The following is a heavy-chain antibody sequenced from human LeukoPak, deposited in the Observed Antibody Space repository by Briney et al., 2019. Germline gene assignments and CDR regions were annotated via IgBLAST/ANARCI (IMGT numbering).Heavy chain of an antibody. CDR2: IVSGGGRT. CDR1: GFTFNNYA. CDR3: AKDTRSGWYGLFDN. D-gene: IGHD6-19*01. Sequence: GGSLRLSCAASGFTFNNYAMSWVRQAPGKGLDWVSAIVSGGGRTYYADSVKGRFTISRDSSKDTLYLRMNSLRAEDTAVYYCAKDTRSGWYGLFDNWGQGTLVTVSS. V-gene: IGHV3-23*01. J-gene: IGHJ4*02.